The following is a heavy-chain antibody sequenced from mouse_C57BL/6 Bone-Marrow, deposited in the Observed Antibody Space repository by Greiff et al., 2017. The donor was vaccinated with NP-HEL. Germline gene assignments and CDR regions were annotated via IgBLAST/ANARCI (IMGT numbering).Heavy chain of an antibody. V-gene: IGHV1-55*01. Sequence: QVHVKQPGAELVKPGASVKMSCKASGYTFTSYWITWVKQRPGQGLEWIGDIYPGSGSTNYNEKFKSKATLTVDTSSSTAYMQLSSLTSEDSAVYYCAGRYFDVWGTGTTVTVSS. J-gene: IGHJ1*03. CDR3: AGRYFDV. CDR2: IYPGSGST. CDR1: GYTFTSYW.